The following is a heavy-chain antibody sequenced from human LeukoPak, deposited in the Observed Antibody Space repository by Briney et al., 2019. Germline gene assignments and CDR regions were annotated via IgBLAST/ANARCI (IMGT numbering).Heavy chain of an antibody. J-gene: IGHJ4*02. V-gene: IGHV1-24*01. Sequence: GASVKVSFKVSGYIITELSMHWVRQAPGKGLEWMGGFDPEDGETIYAQKFHGRVTMIEDTSTDTAYMELSSLRSEDTAVFYCATVPGSFSYDSSGYLYDYWGQGTLVTVSS. CDR3: ATVPGSFSYDSSGYLYDY. CDR2: FDPEDGET. D-gene: IGHD3-22*01. CDR1: GYIITELS.